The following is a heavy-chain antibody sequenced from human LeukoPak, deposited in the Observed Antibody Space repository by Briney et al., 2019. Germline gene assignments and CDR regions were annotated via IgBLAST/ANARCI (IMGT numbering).Heavy chain of an antibody. V-gene: IGHV4-61*02. CDR3: ARDNKLLWFGELFGWFDP. D-gene: IGHD3-10*01. Sequence: SETLSLTCTVSGDSISSGDYYWSWIRQPAGKGLEWIGRIYTSGSTNYNPSLKSRVTISVDTSKNQFSLKLSSVTAADTAVYYCARDNKLLWFGELFGWFDPWGQGTLVTVSS. CDR1: GDSISSGDYY. CDR2: IYTSGST. J-gene: IGHJ5*02.